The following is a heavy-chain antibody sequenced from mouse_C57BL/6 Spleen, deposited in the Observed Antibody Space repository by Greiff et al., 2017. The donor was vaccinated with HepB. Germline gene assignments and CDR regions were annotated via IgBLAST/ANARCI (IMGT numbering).Heavy chain of an antibody. Sequence: EVQLQQSGAELVRPGASVKLSCTASGFNIKDYYMHWVKQRPEQGLEWIGRIDPEDGDTEYAPKFQGKATMTADTSSNTAYLQLSSLTSEDTAVYYCTKGLLPYAMDYWGQRTSVTVSS. J-gene: IGHJ4*01. D-gene: IGHD2-3*01. CDR2: IDPEDGDT. CDR1: GFNIKDYY. V-gene: IGHV14-1*01. CDR3: TKGLLPYAMDY.